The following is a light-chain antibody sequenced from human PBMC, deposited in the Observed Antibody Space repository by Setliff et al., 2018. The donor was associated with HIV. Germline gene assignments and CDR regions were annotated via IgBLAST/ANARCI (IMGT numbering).Light chain of an antibody. CDR3: SSGTSSSTPYV. J-gene: IGLJ1*01. CDR1: SSDVGSSNR. Sequence: QSALAQPPSVSGSPGQSVTISCTGTSSDVGSSNRVSWYQQPPGTAPRLMIYEVSSRPSGVPDRFSGSKSGNTASLTISGLQAGDEADYYCSSGTSSSTPYVFGTGTKVTVL. CDR2: EVS. V-gene: IGLV2-18*02.